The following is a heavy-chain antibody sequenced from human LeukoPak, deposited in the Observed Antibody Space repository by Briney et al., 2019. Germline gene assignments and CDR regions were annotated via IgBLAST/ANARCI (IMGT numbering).Heavy chain of an antibody. CDR1: GGSISSSY. CDR3: ARGTGDKHFDY. V-gene: IGHV4-59*01. CDR2: IYYSGST. D-gene: IGHD7-27*01. J-gene: IGHJ4*02. Sequence: PSETLSLTCTVSGGSISSSYWSWIRQPPGKGLEWIGCIYYSGSTNYSPSLKSRVTISEDTSKNQFSLKLSSVTAADTALYYCARGTGDKHFDYWGQGTLVSVSS.